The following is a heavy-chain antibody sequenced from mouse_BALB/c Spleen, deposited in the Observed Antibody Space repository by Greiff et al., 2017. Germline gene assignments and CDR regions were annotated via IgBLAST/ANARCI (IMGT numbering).Heavy chain of an antibody. CDR1: GFTFSSFG. CDR3: ARSDAMDD. V-gene: IGHV5-17*02. J-gene: IGHJ4*01. CDR2: ISSGSSTI. Sequence: DVKLVESGGGLVQPGGSRKLSCAASGFTFSSFGMHWVRQAPEKGLEWVAYISSGSSTIYYADTVKGRFTISRDNPKNTLFLQMTSLRSEDTAMYYCARSDAMDDWGQGTSVTVSS.